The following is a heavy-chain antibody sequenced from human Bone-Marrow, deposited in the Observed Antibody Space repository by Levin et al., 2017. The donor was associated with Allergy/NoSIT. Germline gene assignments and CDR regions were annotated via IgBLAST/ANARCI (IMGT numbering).Heavy chain of an antibody. D-gene: IGHD2-2*01. V-gene: IGHV3-30*18. J-gene: IGHJ6*02. CDR2: MSYDGTNK. CDR1: GFAFSNYG. CDR3: AKDLVPYCSSLTCYLGGYGMDV. Sequence: GGSLRLSCAASGFAFSNYGIHWVRQAPGKGLEWVAVMSYDGTNKYYADSVKGRFTISRDNYRYTVYLQMNSLRVGETAVYDCAKDLVPYCSSLTCYLGGYGMDVWGQGTKVTVSS.